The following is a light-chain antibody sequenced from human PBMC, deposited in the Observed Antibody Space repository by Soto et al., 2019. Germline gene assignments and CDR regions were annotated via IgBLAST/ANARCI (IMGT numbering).Light chain of an antibody. J-gene: IGLJ2*01. CDR1: SSNIGAGYD. CDR2: GNT. V-gene: IGLV1-40*01. Sequence: QSVLTQPPSVSGALGQGVTISCTGSSSNIGAGYDVQWYQLLPGTAPKLLIYGNTNRPSGVPDRFSGSKSGTSASLAITGLQAEDEADYNCQSYDSSLNTVVFGGGTKLTVL. CDR3: QSYDSSLNTVV.